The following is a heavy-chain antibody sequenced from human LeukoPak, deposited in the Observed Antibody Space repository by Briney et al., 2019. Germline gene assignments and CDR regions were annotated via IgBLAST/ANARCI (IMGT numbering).Heavy chain of an antibody. CDR1: GFAFDDYA. D-gene: IGHD3-10*01. V-gene: IGHV3-9*01. J-gene: IGHJ4*02. CDR3: ARDNLYYYGSGSFLDY. CDR2: ISWNSGSI. Sequence: GRSLRLSCAASGFAFDDYAMHWVRQAPGKGLEWVSGISWNSGSIGYADSVKGRFTISRDNAKNSLYLQMNSLRAEDTAVYYCARDNLYYYGSGSFLDYWGQGTLVTVSS.